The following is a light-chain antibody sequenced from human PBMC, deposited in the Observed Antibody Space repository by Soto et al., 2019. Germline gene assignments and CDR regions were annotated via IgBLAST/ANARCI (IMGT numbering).Light chain of an antibody. CDR1: ESVSSF. CDR3: QQSGSSPPFT. Sequence: DIVLTQSPATVALSPGERATLSCRASESVSSFLAWYQQKPGQAPRLLIYDASNRAAGIPDRFSGSGSGTDFTLTISSLEPEDFAVYYCQQSGSSPPFTFGRGTKVDIK. J-gene: IGKJ3*01. V-gene: IGKV3-20*01. CDR2: DAS.